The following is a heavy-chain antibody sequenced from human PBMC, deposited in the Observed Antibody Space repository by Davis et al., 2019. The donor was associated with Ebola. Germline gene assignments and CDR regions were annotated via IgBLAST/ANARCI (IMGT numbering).Heavy chain of an antibody. CDR1: GCSVSSGSYY. J-gene: IGHJ4*02. V-gene: IGHV4-61*01. CDR2: IYYSGST. Sequence: MPGGSLRLSCTVSGCSVSSGSYYWSWIRQPPGKGLEWIGYIYYSGSTNYNPSLKSRVTISVDTSKNQFSLKLSSVTAADTTVYYCASSDTAMVYYFDYWGQGTLVTVSS. CDR3: ASSDTAMVYYFDY. D-gene: IGHD5-18*01.